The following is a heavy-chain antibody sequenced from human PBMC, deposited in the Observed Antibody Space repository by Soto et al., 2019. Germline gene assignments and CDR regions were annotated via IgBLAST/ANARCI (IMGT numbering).Heavy chain of an antibody. J-gene: IGHJ4*02. Sequence: PGGSLRLSCAVSGFTVSSNYLSWVRQAPGKGLEWVSVIYSGGGTYYADSVKGRFTISRDNAKNTLYLQMNSLRDEDTAVYYCASGYSGLPAYWGQGTLVTVSS. CDR2: IYSGGGT. CDR3: ASGYSGLPAY. V-gene: IGHV3-66*01. CDR1: GFTVSSNY. D-gene: IGHD5-12*01.